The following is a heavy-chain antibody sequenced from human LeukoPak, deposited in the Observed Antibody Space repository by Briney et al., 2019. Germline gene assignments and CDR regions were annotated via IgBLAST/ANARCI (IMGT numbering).Heavy chain of an antibody. CDR3: ARGGQWLVRGHNWFDP. CDR1: GLTFSSYA. D-gene: IGHD6-19*01. Sequence: GGSLRLSCAASGLTFSSYAMHWVRQAPGKGLEWVAVISYDGSNKYYADSAKGRFTISRDNSKNTLYLQMNSLRAEDTAVYYCARGGQWLVRGHNWFDPWGQGTLVTVSS. J-gene: IGHJ5*02. CDR2: ISYDGSNK. V-gene: IGHV3-30*04.